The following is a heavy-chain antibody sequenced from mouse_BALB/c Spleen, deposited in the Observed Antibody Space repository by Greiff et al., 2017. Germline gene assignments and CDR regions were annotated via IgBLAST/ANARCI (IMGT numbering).Heavy chain of an antibody. CDR1: GFSLTSYG. Sequence: VQGVESGPGLVAPSQSLSITCTVSGFSLTSYGVHWVRQPPGKGLEWLGVIWAGGSTNYNSALMSRLSISKDNSKSQVFLKMNSLQTDDTAMYYCAREEVRRFDYWGQGTTLTVSS. J-gene: IGHJ2*01. CDR2: IWAGGST. V-gene: IGHV2-9*02. CDR3: AREEVRRFDY. D-gene: IGHD2-14*01.